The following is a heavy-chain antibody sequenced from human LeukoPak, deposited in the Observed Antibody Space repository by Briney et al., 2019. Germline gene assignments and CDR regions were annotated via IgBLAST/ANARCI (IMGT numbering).Heavy chain of an antibody. Sequence: PGGSLRLSCAASGFTFSSYSMNWVRQAPGKGLEWVSSITTSSSYIYYADSVKGRFTISRDNAKNSLYLQMNSLRAEDTAVYYCAGARIQLWLPDYWGQGTLVTVSS. V-gene: IGHV3-21*01. D-gene: IGHD5-18*01. J-gene: IGHJ4*02. CDR2: ITTSSSYI. CDR3: AGARIQLWLPDY. CDR1: GFTFSSYS.